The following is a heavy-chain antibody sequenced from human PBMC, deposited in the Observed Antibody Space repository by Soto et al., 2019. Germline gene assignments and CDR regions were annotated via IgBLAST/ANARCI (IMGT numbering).Heavy chain of an antibody. J-gene: IGHJ4*02. D-gene: IGHD6-19*01. CDR3: ARDFRDGYSSGWYFDY. CDR2: IIPIFGTA. Sequence: SVKVSCKASGGTFSSYAISWVRQAPGQGLEWMGGIIPIFGTANYAQKFQGRVTITADESASTAYMELSSLRSEDTAVYYCARDFRDGYSSGWYFDYWGQGTLVTVSS. CDR1: GGTFSSYA. V-gene: IGHV1-69*13.